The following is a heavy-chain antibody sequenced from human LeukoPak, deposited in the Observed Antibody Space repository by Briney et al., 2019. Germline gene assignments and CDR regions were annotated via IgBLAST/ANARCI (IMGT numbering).Heavy chain of an antibody. CDR3: ASLTGGNDWFDP. D-gene: IGHD4-23*01. J-gene: IGHJ5*02. CDR2: IYYSGST. V-gene: IGHV4-30-4*07. Sequence: PSETLSLTCAVSGGSISSGGYSWSWIRQPPGKGLEWIGYIYYSGSTYYNPSLKSRVTISVDTSKNQFSLKLSSVTAADTAVYYCASLTGGNDWFDPWGQGTLVTVSS. CDR1: GGSISSGGYS.